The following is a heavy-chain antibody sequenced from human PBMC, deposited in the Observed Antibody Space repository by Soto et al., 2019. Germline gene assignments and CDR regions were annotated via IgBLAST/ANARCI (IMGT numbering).Heavy chain of an antibody. CDR3: ANMVREHDNIXY. Sequence: GGSLRLSCAASGFTFSSYAMSWVRQAPGKGLEWVSAISGSGGSTYYADSVKGRFTISRDNSKNTLYLQMNSLRAEDTAVYYCANMVREHDNIXYWSQGTLVTVS. CDR2: ISGSGGST. D-gene: IGHD3-10*01. J-gene: IGHJ4*02. CDR1: GFTFSSYA. V-gene: IGHV3-23*01.